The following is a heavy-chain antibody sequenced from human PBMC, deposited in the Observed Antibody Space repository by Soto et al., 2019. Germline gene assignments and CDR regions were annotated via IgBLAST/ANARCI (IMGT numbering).Heavy chain of an antibody. CDR1: GFTFSDYA. J-gene: IGHJ4*02. Sequence: VQLVESGGGVVQPGRSLRLSCAASGFTFSDYAMHWVRQAPGKGLEWVAVVSHDGRNTHYADSVKGRFTISRDSSKNTVSLEMPRLRAEDTAVYYCAKGGRHWLVTSDFTYWGQGALVTVSS. V-gene: IGHV3-30*18. D-gene: IGHD6-19*01. CDR2: VSHDGRNT. CDR3: AKGGRHWLVTSDFTY.